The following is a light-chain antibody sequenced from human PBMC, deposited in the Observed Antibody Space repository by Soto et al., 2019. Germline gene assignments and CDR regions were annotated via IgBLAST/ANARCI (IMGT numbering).Light chain of an antibody. Sequence: DIQMTQSPSSLSASVGDRVTITCQASQDISNYLNWYQQKPGKAPKLLIYDASNLETGVPSRFSGSGSGTDFTITICSLQPEDIATYYCQQYDNLPLTFGGGTKVEIK. CDR2: DAS. V-gene: IGKV1-33*01. CDR1: QDISNY. J-gene: IGKJ4*01. CDR3: QQYDNLPLT.